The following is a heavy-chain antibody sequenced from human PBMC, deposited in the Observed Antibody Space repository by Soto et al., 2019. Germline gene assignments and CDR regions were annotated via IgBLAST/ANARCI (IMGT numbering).Heavy chain of an antibody. CDR2: IYYSGST. D-gene: IGHD1-26*01. J-gene: IGHJ4*02. Sequence: QVQLQESGPGLVKPSQTLSLTCTVSGGSISSGGYYWSWIRQHPGKGLEWIGYIYYSGSTYYNPSLKTRVTISVDTSKTQVSLTLSSVTAADTAVYYCAREGGIVGATAADYWGQGTLVTVSS. CDR3: AREGGIVGATAADY. CDR1: GGSISSGGYY. V-gene: IGHV4-31*03.